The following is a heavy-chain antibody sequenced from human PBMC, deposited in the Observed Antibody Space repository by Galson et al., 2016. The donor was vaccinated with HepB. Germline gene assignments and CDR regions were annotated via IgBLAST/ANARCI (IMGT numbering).Heavy chain of an antibody. CDR2: IYRSGGT. CDR3: AQLAFDY. V-gene: IGHV4-4*02. CDR1: GGSISSSNW. J-gene: IGHJ4*02. Sequence: SETLSLTCAVSGGSISSSNWWTWVRQPPGRGLEWIGEIYRSGGTNYNPSLKSRVTMSVDKSKNPFSLELPSVTAADTAVYYCAQLAFDYWGRGTLVTVSS. D-gene: IGHD1-1*01.